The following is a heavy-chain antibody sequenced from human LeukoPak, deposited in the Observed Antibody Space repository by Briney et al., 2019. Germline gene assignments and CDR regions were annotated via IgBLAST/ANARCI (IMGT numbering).Heavy chain of an antibody. D-gene: IGHD3-3*01. Sequence: GASVKVSCKASGYTFTSYYMHWVRQAPGQGLEWMGIINPSGGSTSYAQKFQGRVTMTRDTSTSTVYMELSSLRSEDTAVYYCRGVVIIPGQFQDYWGQGTLVTVSS. V-gene: IGHV1-46*01. J-gene: IGHJ4*02. CDR1: GYTFTSYY. CDR2: INPSGGST. CDR3: RGVVIIPGQFQDY.